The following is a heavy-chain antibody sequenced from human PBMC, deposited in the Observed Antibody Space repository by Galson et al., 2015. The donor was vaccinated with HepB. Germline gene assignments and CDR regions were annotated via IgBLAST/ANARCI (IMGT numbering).Heavy chain of an antibody. V-gene: IGHV3-23*01. CDR1: GFTFSSSA. CDR3: AKDRSAWYSRGFDI. CDR2: ITGSGGST. Sequence: SLRLSCAASGFTFSSSAMSWVRQAPGKGLEWVSAITGSGGSTYYADSVRGRFTISRDNSENTLYLQMNSLRAEDTAIYFCAKDRSAWYSRGFDIWGQGTMVTVSS. D-gene: IGHD6-19*01. J-gene: IGHJ3*02.